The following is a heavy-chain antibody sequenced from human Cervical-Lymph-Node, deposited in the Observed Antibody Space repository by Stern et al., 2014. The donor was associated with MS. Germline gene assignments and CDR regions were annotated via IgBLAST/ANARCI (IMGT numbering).Heavy chain of an antibody. Sequence: QVQLQESGPGLVRPSETLSLTCAVSGGSISIYYWHWIRQSPGKGLEWIGFINHGGSTSYNPSLRTRVPISVATSKNHFSRRLNSVTAADTGVYYCAREYSSFDYWGQGTLVTVSS. CDR2: INHGGST. J-gene: IGHJ4*02. V-gene: IGHV4-59*12. CDR1: GGSISIYY. D-gene: IGHD6-13*01. CDR3: AREYSSFDY.